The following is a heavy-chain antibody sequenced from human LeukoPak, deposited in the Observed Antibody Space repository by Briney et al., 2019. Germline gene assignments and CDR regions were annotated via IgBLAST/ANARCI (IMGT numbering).Heavy chain of an antibody. D-gene: IGHD6-19*01. V-gene: IGHV1-2*02. J-gene: IGHJ4*02. Sequence: GASVKVSRKASGYTFTGYYMHWVRQAPGQGLEWMGWINPNSGGTNYAQKFQGRVTMTRGTSISTAYMELSRLRSDDTAVYYCARGPAGSGWSGRTIDYWGQGTLVTVSS. CDR2: INPNSGGT. CDR1: GYTFTGYY. CDR3: ARGPAGSGWSGRTIDY.